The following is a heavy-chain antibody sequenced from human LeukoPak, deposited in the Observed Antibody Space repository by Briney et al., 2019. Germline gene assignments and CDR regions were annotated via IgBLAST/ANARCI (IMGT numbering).Heavy chain of an antibody. CDR1: GGSISSGGYY. D-gene: IGHD5-18*01. CDR2: IYYSGST. CDR3: ARDLDAAMGVFDY. V-gene: IGHV4-31*03. Sequence: PSQTLSLTCTVSGGSISSGGYYWSWIRQHPGKGLEWIGYIYYSGSTYYNPSLKSRVTISVGTSKNQFSLKLSSVTAADTAVYYCARDLDAAMGVFDYWGQGTLVTVSS. J-gene: IGHJ4*02.